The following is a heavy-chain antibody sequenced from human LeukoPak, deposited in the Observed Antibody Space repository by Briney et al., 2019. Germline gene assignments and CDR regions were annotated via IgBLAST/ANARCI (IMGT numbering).Heavy chain of an antibody. CDR3: ASATYYGSGTEYFQH. V-gene: IGHV4-61*08. J-gene: IGHJ1*01. CDR1: GDSVSSGGYY. CDR2: IYYSGST. D-gene: IGHD3-10*01. Sequence: SETLSLTCTVSGDSVSSGGYYWRWIRQPPGKGLEWIGYIYYSGSTNYNPSLKSRVTISVDTSKNQFSLKLSSVTAADTAVYYCASATYYGSGTEYFQHWGQGTLVTVSS.